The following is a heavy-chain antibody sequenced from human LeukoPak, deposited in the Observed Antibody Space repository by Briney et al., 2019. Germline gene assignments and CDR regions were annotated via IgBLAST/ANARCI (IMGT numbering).Heavy chain of an antibody. J-gene: IGHJ6*03. Sequence: ASVKVSCKASGYTFTGYYMHWVRRAPGQGLEWMGWINPNSGGTNYAQKFQGRVTMTRDTSISTAYMELSRLRSDDTAVYYCARVLRGYCSGGSCYPSIYYYYMDVWGKGTTVTVSS. V-gene: IGHV1-2*02. CDR1: GYTFTGYY. D-gene: IGHD2-15*01. CDR2: INPNSGGT. CDR3: ARVLRGYCSGGSCYPSIYYYYMDV.